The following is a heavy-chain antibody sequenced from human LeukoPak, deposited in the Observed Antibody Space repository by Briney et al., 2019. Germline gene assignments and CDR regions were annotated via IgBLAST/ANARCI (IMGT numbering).Heavy chain of an antibody. CDR2: TYHSGST. V-gene: IGHV4-38-2*01. D-gene: IGHD6-19*01. CDR1: GYSISNGYY. Sequence: SETLSLTCAVSGYSISNGYYWSWIRQPPGKGLEWIGTTYHSGSTNYNPSLKSRVTISVDTSKNQFSLKLSSVTAADTAVYYCARALAVAGPKYFDYWGQGTLVTVSS. CDR3: ARALAVAGPKYFDY. J-gene: IGHJ4*02.